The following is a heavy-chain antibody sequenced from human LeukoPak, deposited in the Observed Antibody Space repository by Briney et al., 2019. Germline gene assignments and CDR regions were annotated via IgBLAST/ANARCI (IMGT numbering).Heavy chain of an antibody. J-gene: IGHJ4*02. CDR2: INPNGGT. D-gene: IGHD5-18*01. CDR1: GYTFTGNY. CDR3: APDSGYQRFEY. Sequence: GASVKVSCKASGYTFTGNYIHWVRQAPGRGLEWMGWINPNGGTSYAQSIQGRVTMTRDTSLTTAYMELSSLTSDDTAVYYCAPDSGYQRFEYWGQGTLVTVSS. V-gene: IGHV1-2*02.